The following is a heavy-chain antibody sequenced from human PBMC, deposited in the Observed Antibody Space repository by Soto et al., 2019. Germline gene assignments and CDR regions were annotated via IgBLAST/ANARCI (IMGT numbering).Heavy chain of an antibody. CDR1: GDSIISSDFY. CDR2: IFYLGSS. Sequence: SETLSLTCTVSGDSIISSDFYWGWVRQPPGKGLEWIGSIFYLGSSYYNPSLKSRVTMSVDTSKNQFSLRLRSVTAADTALYFCARHSLALRKNNWFDPWGQGIMVT. CDR3: ARHSLALRKNNWFDP. V-gene: IGHV4-39*01. D-gene: IGHD3-3*02. J-gene: IGHJ5*02.